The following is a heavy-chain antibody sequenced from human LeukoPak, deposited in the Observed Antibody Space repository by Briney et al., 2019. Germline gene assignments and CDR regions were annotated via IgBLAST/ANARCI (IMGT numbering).Heavy chain of an antibody. Sequence: GGSLRLSCAASGFTFSDYYMSWIRQAPGKGLEWVSYVTGSGDIASYADSVKGRFTISRDNAKNSLFLQMNSLRAEDTAVYYCARDSRDGYMGSTIDYWGQGTLVTVSS. CDR2: VTGSGDIA. D-gene: IGHD5-24*01. CDR1: GFTFSDYY. V-gene: IGHV3-11*01. J-gene: IGHJ4*02. CDR3: ARDSRDGYMGSTIDY.